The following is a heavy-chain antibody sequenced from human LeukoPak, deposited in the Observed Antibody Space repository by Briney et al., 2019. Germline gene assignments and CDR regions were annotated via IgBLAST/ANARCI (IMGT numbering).Heavy chain of an antibody. Sequence: GGSLRLSCAASGFTFSSYAMSWVRQAPGKGLEWVSAISGSGGSTYYADSVKGRFTISRDNSKNTLYLQMNSLRAEDTAVYYCAKGGDYYGSGSYRWGYFAYWGQGTLVTVSS. D-gene: IGHD3-10*01. J-gene: IGHJ4*02. V-gene: IGHV3-23*01. CDR1: GFTFSSYA. CDR3: AKGGDYYGSGSYRWGYFAY. CDR2: ISGSGGST.